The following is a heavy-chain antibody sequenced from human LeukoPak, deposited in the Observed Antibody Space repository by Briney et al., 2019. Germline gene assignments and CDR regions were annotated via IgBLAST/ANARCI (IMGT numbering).Heavy chain of an antibody. CDR2: ISDSGST. J-gene: IGHJ4*02. CDR1: GESVSSYH. Sequence: SETLSLTCTVSGESVSSYHWSWIPQPPGQGLEWIEYISDSGSTNYKPFLRSRITISADTAGNQFSLWPSSVTASDAAVYYCARKISYISVFDYWGQGTLVGVSS. D-gene: IGHD2-15*01. V-gene: IGHV4-59*02. CDR3: ARKISYISVFDY.